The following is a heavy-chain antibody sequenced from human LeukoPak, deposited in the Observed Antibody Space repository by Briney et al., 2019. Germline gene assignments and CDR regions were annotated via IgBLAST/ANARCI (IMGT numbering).Heavy chain of an antibody. Sequence: PGGSLRLSCAASGFTFSSYAMSWVRQAPGKGLEWVSAISGSGGSTYYADSVKGRFTISRDNSKNTLYLQMNSLRAEDTAVYYCAKATYEAVYDSSGYYLYYFDYWGQGTLVTVSS. CDR3: AKATYEAVYDSSGYYLYYFDY. CDR2: ISGSGGST. CDR1: GFTFSSYA. J-gene: IGHJ4*02. V-gene: IGHV3-23*01. D-gene: IGHD3-22*01.